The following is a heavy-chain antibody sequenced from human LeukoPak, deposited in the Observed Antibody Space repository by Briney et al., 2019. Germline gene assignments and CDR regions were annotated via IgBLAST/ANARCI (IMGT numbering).Heavy chain of an antibody. CDR1: GYSFTSHY. V-gene: IGHV1-8*03. CDR3: ARVGYSNSYDY. J-gene: IGHJ4*02. CDR2: MNPNTGNA. D-gene: IGHD4-11*01. Sequence: GASVKVSCKASGYSFTSHYIHWLRQAPGQGLEWMGWMNPNTGNAGYAQNFQDRVTITWDASISTAYMDLSSLRSEDTAVYYCARVGYSNSYDYWGQGTLVTVSS.